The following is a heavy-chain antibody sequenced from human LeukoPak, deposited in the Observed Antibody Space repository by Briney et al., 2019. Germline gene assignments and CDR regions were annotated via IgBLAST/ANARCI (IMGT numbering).Heavy chain of an antibody. D-gene: IGHD3-10*01. V-gene: IGHV1-8*02. J-gene: IGHJ5*02. Sequence: ASVKVSCKASGYTFISYDINWVRQAAGQGLEWMGWMNPNSGNTGYAQEFQGRVTITRNTSISTAYMELSGLRSDDTAVYYCARGGERANFYGLGSSPNWFDPWGQGTLVTVSS. CDR3: ARGGERANFYGLGSSPNWFDP. CDR1: GYTFISYD. CDR2: MNPNSGNT.